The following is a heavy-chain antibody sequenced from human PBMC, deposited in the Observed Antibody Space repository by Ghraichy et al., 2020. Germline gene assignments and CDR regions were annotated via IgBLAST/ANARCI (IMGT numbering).Heavy chain of an antibody. CDR1: GGSISSYY. CDR3: ARLAVAGQNYYFDY. CDR2: IYTSEST. V-gene: IGHV4-4*07. Sequence: ESLNISCTVSGGSISSYYWSWIRQPAGKGLEWIGRIYTSESTNYNPSLKSRVTMSVDTSKNQFSLKLSSVTAADTAVYYCARLAVAGQNYYFDYWGQGTLVTVSS. D-gene: IGHD6-19*01. J-gene: IGHJ4*02.